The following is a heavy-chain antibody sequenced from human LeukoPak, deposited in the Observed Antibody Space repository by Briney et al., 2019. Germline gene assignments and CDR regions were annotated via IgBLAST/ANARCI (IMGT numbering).Heavy chain of an antibody. J-gene: IGHJ4*02. CDR3: ATFARRAYYFDY. V-gene: IGHV1-18*01. Sequence: ASVKVSCKASGYTFTSYGISWVRQAPGQGLEWMGWISAYNGNTNYAQKLQGRVTMTEDTSTDTAYMELSSLRSEDTAVYYCATFARRAYYFDYWGQGTLVTVSS. D-gene: IGHD5-24*01. CDR2: ISAYNGNT. CDR1: GYTFTSYG.